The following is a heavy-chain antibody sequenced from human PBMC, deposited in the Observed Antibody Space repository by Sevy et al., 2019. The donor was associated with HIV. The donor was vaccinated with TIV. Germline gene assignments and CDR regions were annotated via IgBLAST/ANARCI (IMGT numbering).Heavy chain of an antibody. V-gene: IGHV3-23*01. Sequence: GGSLRLSCAASGFTFSSYAMSWVRQAPGKGLEWVSAISGSGGSTYYADSVKGRFTISRDNSKNTLYLQMNSLRAEDTAVYSCAKSCGGDCRYGMDVWGQGTTVTVSS. CDR3: AKSCGGDCRYGMDV. D-gene: IGHD2-21*02. CDR1: GFTFSSYA. CDR2: ISGSGGST. J-gene: IGHJ6*02.